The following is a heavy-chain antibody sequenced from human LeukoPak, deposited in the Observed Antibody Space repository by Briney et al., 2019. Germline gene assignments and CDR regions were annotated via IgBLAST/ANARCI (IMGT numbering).Heavy chain of an antibody. CDR2: ISGSSSPI. Sequence: GGSLRLSCAASGFSFNVYSMTWVRQAPGKGLEWLSYISGSSSPIYYTDSVKGRFTISRDNAKNSLYLQMNSLRVEDTAVYYCAREGLLLERAFDIWGQGTMVTVSS. D-gene: IGHD2-15*01. V-gene: IGHV3-48*01. J-gene: IGHJ3*02. CDR1: GFSFNVYS. CDR3: AREGLLLERAFDI.